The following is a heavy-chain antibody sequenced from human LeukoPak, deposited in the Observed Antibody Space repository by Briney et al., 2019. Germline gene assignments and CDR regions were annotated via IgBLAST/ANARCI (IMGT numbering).Heavy chain of an antibody. Sequence: PSETLSLTCAVYGGSFSGYYWSWIRQPPGKRLEWIGEINHSGSTNYNPSLKSRVTISVDTSKNQFSLKLSSVTAADTAVYYCARHGRYYDSSRYALGGWGQGTLVTVSS. CDR3: ARHGRYYDSSRYALGG. D-gene: IGHD3-22*01. CDR2: INHSGST. J-gene: IGHJ4*02. V-gene: IGHV4-34*01. CDR1: GGSFSGYY.